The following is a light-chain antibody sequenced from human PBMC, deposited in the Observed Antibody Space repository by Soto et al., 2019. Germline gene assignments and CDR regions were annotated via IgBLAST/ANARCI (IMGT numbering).Light chain of an antibody. CDR2: DVS. CDR1: SSDVGGYNY. CDR3: SSDKSSSTHLV. J-gene: IGLJ2*01. Sequence: QSALTQPASVSGSPGQSITISCTGTSSDVGGYNYVSWYQQHPGKAPKLMIYDVSNRPSGVSNRFSGSKSGNTASLTISGLQAEDEADYYCSSDKSSSTHLVFGGGTKLTVL. V-gene: IGLV2-14*01.